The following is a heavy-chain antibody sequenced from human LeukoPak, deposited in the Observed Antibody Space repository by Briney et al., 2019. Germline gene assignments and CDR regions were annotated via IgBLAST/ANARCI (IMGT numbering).Heavy chain of an antibody. CDR2: ISWNSGSI. J-gene: IGHJ4*02. D-gene: IGHD6-13*01. V-gene: IGHV3-9*01. CDR1: GFTFDDYA. CDR3: AKGGVRYSSSWFDY. Sequence: GGSLRLSCAASGFTFDDYAIHWVRQAPGKGLEWVSGISWNSGSIGYADSVKGRFTISRDNAKNSLYLQMNSLRAEDTALYYCAKGGVRYSSSWFDYWGQGTLVTVSS.